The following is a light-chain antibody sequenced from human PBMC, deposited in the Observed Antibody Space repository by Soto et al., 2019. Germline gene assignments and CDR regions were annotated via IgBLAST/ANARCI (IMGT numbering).Light chain of an antibody. CDR1: SSDVGAYNY. J-gene: IGLJ1*01. V-gene: IGLV2-14*01. CDR3: SSLTRDTINA. Sequence: QSVLTRPASVSGSPGQSITISCTGTSSDVGAYNYDSWYQQYPGEAPKVIIYDVSHRPAGVSNRFSGSKSGNTASLTISGLQTEAVSPYYRSSLTRDTINAFATGTKVTVL. CDR2: DVS.